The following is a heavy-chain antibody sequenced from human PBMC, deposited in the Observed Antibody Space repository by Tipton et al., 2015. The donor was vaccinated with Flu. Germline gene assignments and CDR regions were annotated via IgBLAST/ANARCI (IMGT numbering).Heavy chain of an antibody. J-gene: IGHJ3*02. Sequence: PGLVKPSETLSLTCTVSGGSISSSSYYWGWIRQPPGKGLEWIGSIYYSGSTYYNPSLKSRVTISVDTSKNQFSLKLSSVTAADTAVYYCAREPGGYYDSKSGLGAFDIWGQGTMVTVSS. CDR1: GGSISSSSYY. D-gene: IGHD3-22*01. CDR2: IYYSGST. CDR3: AREPGGYYDSKSGLGAFDI. V-gene: IGHV4-39*07.